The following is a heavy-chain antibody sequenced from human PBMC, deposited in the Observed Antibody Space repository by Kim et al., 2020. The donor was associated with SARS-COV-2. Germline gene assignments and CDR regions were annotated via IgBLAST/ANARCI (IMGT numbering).Heavy chain of an antibody. J-gene: IGHJ4*02. Sequence: GGSLRLSCAASGFTFSNYAMGWVRQAPGKGLDWVSGISVGGNSKNYADSVRARFTISRDNSKSMLYLQMTSLRADDTAMYYCAKFVGTVATHFDNWGQGT. CDR1: GFTFSNYA. CDR2: ISVGGNSK. D-gene: IGHD2-21*01. V-gene: IGHV3-23*01. CDR3: AKFVGTVATHFDN.